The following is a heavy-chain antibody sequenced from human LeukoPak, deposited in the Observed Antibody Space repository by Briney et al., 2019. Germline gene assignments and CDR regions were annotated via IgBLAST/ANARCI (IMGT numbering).Heavy chain of an antibody. V-gene: IGHV3-33*01. D-gene: IGHD1-7*01. J-gene: IGHJ3*02. Sequence: GRSLRLSCAASGFTFSSYGMHWVRQAPGKGLEWVAVIWYDGSNKYYADSVKGRFTISRDNPKNTLYLQMNSLRAEDTAVYYCARDGRITGTSRYAFDIWGQGTMVTVSS. CDR1: GFTFSSYG. CDR2: IWYDGSNK. CDR3: ARDGRITGTSRYAFDI.